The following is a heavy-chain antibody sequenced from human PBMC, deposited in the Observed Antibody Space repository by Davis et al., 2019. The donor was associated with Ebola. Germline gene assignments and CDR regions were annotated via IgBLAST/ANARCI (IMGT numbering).Heavy chain of an antibody. D-gene: IGHD6-6*01. CDR1: GYSFTSYW. CDR2: IYPGDSDT. CDR3: ARHSALYSNSDI. J-gene: IGHJ3*02. V-gene: IGHV5-51*01. Sequence: KVSCKGSGYSFTSYWIGWVRQMPGKGLEWMGIIYPGDSDTRYSPSFEGQVTISVDRSISTAYLQWSSLKASDTAMYYCARHSALYSNSDIWAQGTMVTVSS.